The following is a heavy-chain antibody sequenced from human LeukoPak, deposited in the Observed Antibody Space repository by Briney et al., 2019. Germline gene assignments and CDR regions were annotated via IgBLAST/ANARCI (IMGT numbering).Heavy chain of an antibody. CDR1: GGSISNYY. Sequence: SETLSLTCTASGGSISNYYWSWIRKPARKGLEWIGRIYSSGSTNYNPSLKSRVTMSVDTSKNQFSLKLSSVTAADTAMYYCARRHGAAAGDAFDIWGQGTMVTVSS. V-gene: IGHV4-4*07. J-gene: IGHJ3*02. D-gene: IGHD6-13*01. CDR3: ARRHGAAAGDAFDI. CDR2: IYSSGST.